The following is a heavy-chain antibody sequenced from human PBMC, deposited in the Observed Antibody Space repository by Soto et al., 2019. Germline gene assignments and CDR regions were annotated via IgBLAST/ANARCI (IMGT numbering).Heavy chain of an antibody. J-gene: IGHJ5*02. CDR2: IWPDGDIE. CDR1: GFTFYNYG. CDR3: AKVGIVATTQMGWFDP. Sequence: QVQLVESGGGVVQPGRSLRLSCVASGFTFYNYGMHWVRQAPGKGLEWVAAIWPDGDIEHYPDSVKGRFTISRDNSRNTLYLKMNSLRAEDTAMYYWAKVGIVATTQMGWFDPWGQGTLVIVSS. V-gene: IGHV3-33*06. D-gene: IGHD1-26*01.